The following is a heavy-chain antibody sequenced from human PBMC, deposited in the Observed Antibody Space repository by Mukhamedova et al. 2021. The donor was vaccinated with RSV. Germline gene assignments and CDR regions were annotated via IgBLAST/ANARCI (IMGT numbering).Heavy chain of an antibody. CDR2: GST. D-gene: IGHD3-22*01. V-gene: IGHV3-23*01. CDR3: AKDFNYYDSSGPYWYFDL. J-gene: IGHJ2*01. Sequence: GSTYYADSVKGRFTISRDNSKNTLYLQMNSLRAEDTAVYYCAKDFNYYDSSGPYWYFDLWGRGTLVTVSS.